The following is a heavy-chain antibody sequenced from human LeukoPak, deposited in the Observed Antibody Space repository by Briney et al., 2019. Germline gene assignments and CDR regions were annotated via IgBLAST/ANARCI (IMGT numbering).Heavy chain of an antibody. J-gene: IGHJ4*02. V-gene: IGHV1-2*06. CDR3: ARADFSSGTYYFDY. CDR2: INPNSGCT. Sequence: ASVKVSCKASGYTFTGYYMHWVRQAPGQGLEWMGRINPNSGCTNYAQKLQGRVTMTRDTSISTAYMELSRLRSDDPAVYYCARADFSSGTYYFDYWGQGTLVTVSS. D-gene: IGHD6-25*01. CDR1: GYTFTGYY.